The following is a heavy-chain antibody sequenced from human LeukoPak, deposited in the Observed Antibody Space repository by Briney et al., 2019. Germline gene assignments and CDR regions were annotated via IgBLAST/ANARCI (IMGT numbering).Heavy chain of an antibody. J-gene: IGHJ4*02. CDR1: GGSMNNYY. CDR3: ARHPFSAPFDY. D-gene: IGHD6-19*01. Sequence: SETLSLTCTVSGGSMNNYYWSWFRRPPGKGLEWIAYVYQTGDTRYNPSLKSRVSISLDTSKNQFSLKVSSVTDTDTAVYYCARHPFSAPFDYWGQGILVTVSS. CDR2: VYQTGDT. V-gene: IGHV4-59*08.